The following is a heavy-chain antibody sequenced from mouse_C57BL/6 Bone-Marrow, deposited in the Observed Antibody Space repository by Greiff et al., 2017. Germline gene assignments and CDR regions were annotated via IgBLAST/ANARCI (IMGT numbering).Heavy chain of an antibody. D-gene: IGHD1-1*01. V-gene: IGHV1-81*01. CDR3: ARNDYGSSPWYFDV. CDR1: GYTFTSYG. Sequence: QVQLPQSGAELARPGASVKLSCKASGYTFTSYGISWVKQRTGQGLEWIGEIYPRSGNTYYNEKFKGKATLTADKSSSTAYMELRSLTSEDSAVYFCARNDYGSSPWYFDVWGTGTTVTVSS. J-gene: IGHJ1*03. CDR2: IYPRSGNT.